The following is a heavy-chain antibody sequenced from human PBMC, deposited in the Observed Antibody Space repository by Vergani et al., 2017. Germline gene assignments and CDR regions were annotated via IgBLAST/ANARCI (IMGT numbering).Heavy chain of an antibody. J-gene: IGHJ6*03. CDR1: GGSFSGSY. V-gene: IGHV4-34*02. CDR3: ARGVGGGYYYMDV. CDR2: INHSGST. D-gene: IGHD3-10*01. Sequence: QVQLQQWGAGLLKPSETLSLTCAVYGGSFSGSYWSWIRQPPGKGLEWIGEINHSGSTNYNPSLKSRVTISVDTSKNQFSLKLSSVPAADTAVYYCARGVGGGYYYMDVWGKGTTVTVSS.